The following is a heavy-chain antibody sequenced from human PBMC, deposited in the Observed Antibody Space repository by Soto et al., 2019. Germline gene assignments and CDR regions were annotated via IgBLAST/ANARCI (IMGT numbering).Heavy chain of an antibody. D-gene: IGHD2-2*01. CDR1: GGSISSGGYY. CDR3: ARDGCSSTRCYCPYGMDV. V-gene: IGHV4-31*03. Sequence: SETLSLTCTVSGGSISSGGYYWSWIRQHPGKGLEWIGYIYYSGSTYYNTSLKSRVTISVDTSKNQFSLKLSSVTAADTDFYYFARDGCSSTRCYCPYGMDVWGKGTTVTVSS. CDR2: IYYSGST. J-gene: IGHJ6*04.